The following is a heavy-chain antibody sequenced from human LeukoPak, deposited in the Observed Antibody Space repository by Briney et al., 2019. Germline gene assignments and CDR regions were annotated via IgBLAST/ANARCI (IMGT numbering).Heavy chain of an antibody. V-gene: IGHV3-21*01. D-gene: IGHD3-3*01. CDR2: ISSSSSYI. CDR3: ARDLIDFWSGYYYYFDY. J-gene: IGHJ4*02. CDR1: GFTFSSYS. Sequence: GGSLRLSCAASGFTFSSYSMNSVRQAPGQGLEWVSSISSSSSYIYYADSVKGRFTISRDNAKNSLYLQMNSLRAEDTAVYYCARDLIDFWSGYYYYFDYWGQGTLVTVSS.